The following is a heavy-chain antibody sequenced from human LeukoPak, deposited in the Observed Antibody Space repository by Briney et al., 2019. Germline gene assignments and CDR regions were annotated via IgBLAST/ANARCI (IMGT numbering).Heavy chain of an antibody. V-gene: IGHV1-69*04. CDR1: GGTFSSYA. CDR3: ATDGGYSSGWSMEPFDS. J-gene: IGHJ4*02. D-gene: IGHD6-19*01. Sequence: SVKVSCKASGGTFSSYAISWVRQAPGQGLEWMGRIIPILTIANYAQKFQGRVTITADKSTSTAYMELSSLRSEDTAVYYCATDGGYSSGWSMEPFDSWGQGTLVTVSS. CDR2: IIPILTIA.